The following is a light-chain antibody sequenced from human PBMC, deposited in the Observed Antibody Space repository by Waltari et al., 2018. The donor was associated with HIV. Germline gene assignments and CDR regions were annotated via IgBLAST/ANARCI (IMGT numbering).Light chain of an antibody. Sequence: DIVMTQSPDSLAVSLGERATINCKSSQIILYSSNSKNYLAWYQQKPGQPPKLLIYWASTRESGVPDRFSGAGSGTDFTLTISSLQAEDVAVYYCQQYYSTPQTFGQGTKVEIK. V-gene: IGKV4-1*01. CDR1: QIILYSSNSKNY. CDR3: QQYYSTPQT. J-gene: IGKJ1*01. CDR2: WAS.